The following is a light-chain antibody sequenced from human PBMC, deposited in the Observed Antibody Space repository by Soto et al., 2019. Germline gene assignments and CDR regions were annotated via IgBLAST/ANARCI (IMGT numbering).Light chain of an antibody. V-gene: IGKV3-20*01. CDR1: QSVNSNY. Sequence: ETVLTQSPGTLSLSPGERATLSCRASQSVNSNYLAWYQQKPGQAPRLLIYGASSRPTGIPDRFSGSGSGTDFTLTISRLEPEDFAVYYCQQYGSSSTFGQGTRLEI. CDR2: GAS. J-gene: IGKJ5*01. CDR3: QQYGSSST.